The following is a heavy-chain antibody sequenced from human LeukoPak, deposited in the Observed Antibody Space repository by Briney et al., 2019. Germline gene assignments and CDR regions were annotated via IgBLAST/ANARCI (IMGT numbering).Heavy chain of an antibody. CDR1: GFIFSNYW. D-gene: IGHD2-15*01. V-gene: IGHV3-7*01. CDR3: ASSIHCSGGTCYVP. J-gene: IGHJ4*02. CDR2: INQDGSQI. Sequence: PGGSLRLSCAGSGFIFSNYWLSWVRQAPGKGLEWVANINQDGSQIYYVDSVKGRFTISRDNAKNSLYLQMNSLRAEDTAVYYCASSIHCSGGTCYVPWGQGTLVTVSS.